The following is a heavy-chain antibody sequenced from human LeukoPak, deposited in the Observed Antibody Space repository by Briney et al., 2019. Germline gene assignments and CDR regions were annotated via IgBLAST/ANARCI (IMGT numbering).Heavy chain of an antibody. CDR3: ATNIYVWGSYRPQGAFDI. D-gene: IGHD3-16*02. CDR2: INTDGGTT. V-gene: IGHV3-74*01. Sequence: PGGSLRLSCAASGFPFNSYWMHWVRQAPGKGLVWVSRINTDGGTTTYADSVKGRFTISRDNAKNTLYLQMNSLSAEDTAVYYCATNIYVWGSYRPQGAFDIWGQGTMVTVSS. J-gene: IGHJ3*02. CDR1: GFPFNSYW.